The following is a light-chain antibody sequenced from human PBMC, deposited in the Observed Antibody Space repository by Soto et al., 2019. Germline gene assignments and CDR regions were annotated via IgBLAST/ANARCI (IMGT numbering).Light chain of an antibody. V-gene: IGKV3-20*01. CDR2: GAS. CDR3: QQYGTSPHT. CDR1: QSVNSNY. J-gene: IGKJ2*01. Sequence: EIVLTQSPGTLSLSPGGRATLSCRASQSVNSNYLAWYQQQPGQVPRPLIYGASIRAAGVPDRLSGSGSGTDLTLTISRLEPEEYAVYYCQQYGTSPHTFGQGTKLEIK.